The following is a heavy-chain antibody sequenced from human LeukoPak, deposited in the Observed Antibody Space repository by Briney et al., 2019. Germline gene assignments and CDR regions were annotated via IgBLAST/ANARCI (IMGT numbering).Heavy chain of an antibody. V-gene: IGHV3-30*18. CDR1: GFTFSNYW. Sequence: GGSLRLSCAASGFTFSNYWMHWVRQAPGKGLEWVAVISYDGSNKYYADSVKGRFTISRDNSKNTLYLQMNSLRAEDTAVYYCAKTTGLWIQLWYPLGVGGMDVWGQGTTVTVSS. D-gene: IGHD5-18*01. CDR3: AKTTGLWIQLWYPLGVGGMDV. J-gene: IGHJ6*02. CDR2: ISYDGSNK.